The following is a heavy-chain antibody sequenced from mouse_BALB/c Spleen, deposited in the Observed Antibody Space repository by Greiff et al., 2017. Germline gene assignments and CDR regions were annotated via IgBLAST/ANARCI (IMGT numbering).Heavy chain of an antibody. J-gene: IGHJ4*01. CDR1: GFTFTDYY. CDR3: ARDADYLHYAMDY. Sequence: EVKVVESGGGLVQPGGSLRLSCATSGFTFTDYYMSWVRQPPGKALEWLGFIRNKANGYTTEYSASVKGRFTISRDNSQSILYLQMNTLRAEDSATYYCARDADYLHYAMDYWGQGTSVTVSS. D-gene: IGHD5-5*01. V-gene: IGHV7-3*02. CDR2: IRNKANGYTT.